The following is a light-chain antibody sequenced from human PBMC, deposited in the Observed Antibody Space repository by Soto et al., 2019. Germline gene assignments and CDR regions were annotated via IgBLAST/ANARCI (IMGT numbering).Light chain of an antibody. Sequence: QSALTQPASVAGSPGQSITISCTGTSSDVGLYNLVSWYQQHPGKAPKFMIYEVNKRSSGISFRFSGSKSGNTASLTISGLQAEDEADYYCCSYAASGSLLVGGGTKLTVL. V-gene: IGLV2-23*02. CDR3: CSYAASGSLL. J-gene: IGLJ2*01. CDR2: EVN. CDR1: SSDVGLYNL.